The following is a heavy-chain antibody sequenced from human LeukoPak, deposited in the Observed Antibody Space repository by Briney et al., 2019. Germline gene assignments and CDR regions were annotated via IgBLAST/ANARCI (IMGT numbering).Heavy chain of an antibody. CDR2: IRYDGSNK. CDR3: AIHRGYSGYDYYFDY. D-gene: IGHD5-12*01. V-gene: IGHV3-30*02. J-gene: IGHJ4*02. CDR1: GFTFSSYG. Sequence: GGSLRLSCAASGFTFSSYGMHWVRQAPGKGLEWVAFIRYDGSNKYYADSVKGRFTISRDNSKNTLYLQMNSLRAGDTAVYYCAIHRGYSGYDYYFDYWGQGTLVTVSS.